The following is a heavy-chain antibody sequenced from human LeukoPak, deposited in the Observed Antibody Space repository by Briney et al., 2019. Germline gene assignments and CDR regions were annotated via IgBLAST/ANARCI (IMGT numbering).Heavy chain of an antibody. V-gene: IGHV3-7*01. Sequence: GGSLRLSCAASGFTFSGHWLSWVRQAPGKGLEWVANINQGGSDKYYVDSVKGRFTISRDNANNLLYLQMNSLRGEDTAVYYCTRDRSRAEDDWGQGTLVTVSS. D-gene: IGHD1-14*01. J-gene: IGHJ4*02. CDR3: TRDRSRAEDD. CDR2: INQGGSDK. CDR1: GFTFSGHW.